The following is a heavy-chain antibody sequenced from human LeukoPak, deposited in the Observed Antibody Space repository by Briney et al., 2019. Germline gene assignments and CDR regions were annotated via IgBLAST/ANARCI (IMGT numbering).Heavy chain of an antibody. CDR2: INAGNGNT. V-gene: IGHV1-3*01. Sequence: ASVKVSCKASGYTFTSYAMHWVRQAPGQRLEWMGWINAGNGNTKYSQEFQGRVTITRDTSASTAYMEISSLTSDDTAVYYCARDAQWELRALDVWGRGTMVIVSS. CDR1: GYTFTSYA. CDR3: ARDAQWELRALDV. D-gene: IGHD1-26*01. J-gene: IGHJ3*01.